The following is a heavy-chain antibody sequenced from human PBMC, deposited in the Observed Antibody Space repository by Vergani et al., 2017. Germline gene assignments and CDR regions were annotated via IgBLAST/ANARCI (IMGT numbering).Heavy chain of an antibody. CDR1: GCSISSGYY. CDR2: IYHSGST. Sequence: QVQLQESGPGLVKPPGTLSLTCAVSGCSISSGYYWGWIRQPPRKGLEWIGSIYHSGSTYYNPSLKSRVTISVDTSKSQFSLKLSSVTAADTAVYYCASLRQVLRYFDWPYFDYWGQGTLVTVSS. CDR3: ASLRQVLRYFDWPYFDY. V-gene: IGHV4-38-2*01. D-gene: IGHD3-9*01. J-gene: IGHJ4*02.